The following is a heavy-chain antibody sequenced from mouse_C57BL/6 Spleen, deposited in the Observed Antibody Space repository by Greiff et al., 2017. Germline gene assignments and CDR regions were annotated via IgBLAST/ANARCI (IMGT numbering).Heavy chain of an antibody. J-gene: IGHJ2*01. CDR2: ISSGGSYN. CDR1: GFTFSSYG. Sequence: EVKLQESGGDLVKPGGSLKLSCAASGFTFSSYGMSWVRQTPDKRLEWVATISSGGSYNYYPDSVKGRFPISRDNAKNTLYLQMSSLKSEDTAMYYGARRDYDVFDYWGQGTTLTVSS. D-gene: IGHD2-3*01. CDR3: ARRDYDVFDY. V-gene: IGHV5-6*02.